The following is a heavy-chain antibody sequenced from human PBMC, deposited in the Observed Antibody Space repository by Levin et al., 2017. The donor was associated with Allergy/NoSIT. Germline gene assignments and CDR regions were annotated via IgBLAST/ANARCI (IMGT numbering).Heavy chain of an antibody. V-gene: IGHV3-23*01. CDR2: ISGSGGST. D-gene: IGHD4-17*01. Sequence: GESLKISCAASGFTFSSYAMSWVRQAPGKGLEWVSAISGSGGSTYYADSVKGRFTISRDNSKNTLYLQMNSLRAEDTAVYYCAKDQGTVTRFDYWGQGTLVTVSS. J-gene: IGHJ4*02. CDR3: AKDQGTVTRFDY. CDR1: GFTFSSYA.